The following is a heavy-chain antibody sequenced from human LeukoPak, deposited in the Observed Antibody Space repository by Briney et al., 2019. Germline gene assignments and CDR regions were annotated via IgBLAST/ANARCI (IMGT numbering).Heavy chain of an antibody. CDR1: GGSFSGYY. CDR3: ARSYGDYFDY. J-gene: IGHJ4*02. CDR2: INHSGST. Sequence: SETLSLTCAVYGGSFSGYYWSWIRQPPGKGLEWIGEINHSGSTNYNPSLKSRVTISVDTSKNQFSLKLSSVTAADTAVYYCARSYGDYFDYWGQGTLVTVSS. V-gene: IGHV4-34*01. D-gene: IGHD3-10*01.